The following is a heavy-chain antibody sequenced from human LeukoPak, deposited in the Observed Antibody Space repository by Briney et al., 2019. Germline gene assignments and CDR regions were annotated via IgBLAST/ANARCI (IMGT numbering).Heavy chain of an antibody. D-gene: IGHD5-18*01. J-gene: IGHJ4*02. Sequence: PGGSLRLSCAPSGFTFSNYWMHWVRQAPGKGLVWVSRINSDGSNTSYADSVMGRFTISRDNAKRTLYLQMNSLRAEDTAVYYCARGYSYGYRIDYWGQGTLVTVSS. CDR1: GFTFSNYW. CDR2: INSDGSNT. V-gene: IGHV3-74*01. CDR3: ARGYSYGYRIDY.